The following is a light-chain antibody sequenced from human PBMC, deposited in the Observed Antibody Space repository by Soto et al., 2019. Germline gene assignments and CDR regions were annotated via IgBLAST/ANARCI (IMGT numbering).Light chain of an antibody. J-gene: IGLJ2*01. CDR2: GNS. Sequence: QSALTQPPSVSGAPGQRVTISCTGSSSNIGAGYDVHWYQQLPGTAPKLLIYGNSNRPSGVPHRFSGSKSGTSASLAITGLQAEDEADYYCQSYDSSLSGSVFGGGTKLTVL. V-gene: IGLV1-40*01. CDR3: QSYDSSLSGSV. CDR1: SSNIGAGYD.